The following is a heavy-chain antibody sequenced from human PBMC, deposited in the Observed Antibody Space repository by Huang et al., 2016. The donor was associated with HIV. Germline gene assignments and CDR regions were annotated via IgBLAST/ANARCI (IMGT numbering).Heavy chain of an antibody. Sequence: QVQLQQWGAELLKPSETLSLTCAVSGGSFSGHSWTWIRQPPGRGVEGIGEISDSGSTTYNPSLKSRVTISGDTSQSQFSLKLNSVTAADTAIYYCAGMFKYDSGGYWGNDAFDIWGQGTMVTVSS. CDR1: GGSFSGHS. J-gene: IGHJ3*02. D-gene: IGHD3-22*01. CDR3: AGMFKYDSGGYWGNDAFDI. CDR2: ISDSGST. V-gene: IGHV4-34*02.